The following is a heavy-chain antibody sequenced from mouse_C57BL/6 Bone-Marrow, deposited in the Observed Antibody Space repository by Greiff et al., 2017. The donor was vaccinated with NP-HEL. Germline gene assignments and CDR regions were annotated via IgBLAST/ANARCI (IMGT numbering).Heavy chain of an antibody. CDR1: GFSLTSYG. CDR2: IWSGGST. D-gene: IGHD1-1*01. V-gene: IGHV2-2*01. CDR3: ARNYGSSYDWYFDV. Sequence: QVQLQQSGPGLVQPSQSLSITCTVSGFSLTSYGVHWVRQSPGKGLEWLGVIWSGGSTDYNAAFISRLSISKDNSKSQVFFKMNSLKADDTAIYYCARNYGSSYDWYFDVWGTGTTVTVSS. J-gene: IGHJ1*03.